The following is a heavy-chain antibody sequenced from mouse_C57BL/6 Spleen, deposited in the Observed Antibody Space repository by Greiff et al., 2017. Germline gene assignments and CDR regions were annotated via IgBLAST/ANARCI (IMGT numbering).Heavy chain of an antibody. CDR1: GYNFNSYW. J-gene: IGHJ3*01. CDR2: IDPSNGGT. Sequence: VKLQQPGPELVKPGASVKLSCKASGYNFNSYWMHWVKQRPGQGLEWIGTIDPSNGGTNYNEKFQSKATLTVDKSYSTAYMQLSSRTSEDSAVYDCARGGLDPAWCAYGGQGALVTVST. D-gene: IGHD2-13*01. CDR3: ARGGLDPAWCAY. V-gene: IGHV1-53*01.